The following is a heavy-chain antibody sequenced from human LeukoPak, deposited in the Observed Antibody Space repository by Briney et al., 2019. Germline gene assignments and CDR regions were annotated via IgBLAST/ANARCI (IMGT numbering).Heavy chain of an antibody. D-gene: IGHD6-13*01. V-gene: IGHV3-11*04. Sequence: GGSLRLSCAASGFTFSDYYMSWIRQAPGKGLGWVSYISRSGSTIYYADSVKGRFTISRDNAKNSLYLQMNSLRAEDTAVYYRARGREAPQSSRPNWFDPWGQGTLVTVSS. J-gene: IGHJ5*02. CDR1: GFTFSDYY. CDR3: ARGREAPQSSRPNWFDP. CDR2: ISRSGSTI.